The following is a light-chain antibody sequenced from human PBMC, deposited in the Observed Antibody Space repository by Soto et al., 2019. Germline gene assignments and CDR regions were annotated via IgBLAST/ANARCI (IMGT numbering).Light chain of an antibody. Sequence: QSVLPQPASVCGSPGQSITISCTGSSSDVGNYKYVSWYQQHPGKAPKLMIYEVSNRPSGVSNRFSGSKSGNTASLTISGLQAEDETDYYCFSYTSSGTYVFGTGTKVTVL. V-gene: IGLV2-14*01. CDR2: EVS. J-gene: IGLJ1*01. CDR1: SSDVGNYKY. CDR3: FSYTSSGTYV.